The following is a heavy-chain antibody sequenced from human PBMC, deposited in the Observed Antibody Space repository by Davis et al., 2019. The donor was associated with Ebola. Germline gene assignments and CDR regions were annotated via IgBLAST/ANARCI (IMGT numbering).Heavy chain of an antibody. D-gene: IGHD2-8*01. CDR2: ISDRSRDT. CDR1: GFTFSSYT. J-gene: IGHJ4*02. Sequence: GESLKISCAASGFTFSSYTMNWVRQAPGKGLEWVSTISDRSRDTHYADSVKGRFTIVRDNSRNKVYLQMNSLRVEDTAVYYCAKIGVRHSGDYWGQGTVVTVSS. CDR3: AKIGVRHSGDY. V-gene: IGHV3-23*01.